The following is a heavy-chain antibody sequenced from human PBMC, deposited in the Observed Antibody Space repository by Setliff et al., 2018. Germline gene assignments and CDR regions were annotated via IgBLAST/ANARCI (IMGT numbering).Heavy chain of an antibody. V-gene: IGHV4-30-4*08. CDR3: AREVGTSTSSDAFDV. CDR2: IYHSGSA. D-gene: IGHD1-26*01. J-gene: IGHJ3*01. Sequence: SETLSLTCTVSGDSISSGDYFWSWIRQPPGKGLEWIAYIYHSGSAYYNPSLKSRVTMSVDTSKNQFSLYLTSVTAADTAVYYCAREVGTSTSSDAFDVWGQGMRVTVS. CDR1: GDSISSGDYF.